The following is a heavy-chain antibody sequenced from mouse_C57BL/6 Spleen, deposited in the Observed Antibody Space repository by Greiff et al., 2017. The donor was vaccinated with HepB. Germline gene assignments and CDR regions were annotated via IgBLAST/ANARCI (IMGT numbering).Heavy chain of an antibody. CDR1: GYTFTSYW. CDR3: ASSSYVGPDY. Sequence: QVQLQQPGAELVRPGSSVKLSCKASGYTFTSYWMHWVKQRPIQGLEWIGNIDPSDSETHYNQKFKDKATLTVDKSASTAYMQLSSLTSEDSAVYYCASSSYVGPDYWGQGTTLTVAS. V-gene: IGHV1-52*01. CDR2: IDPSDSET. J-gene: IGHJ2*01. D-gene: IGHD1-1*01.